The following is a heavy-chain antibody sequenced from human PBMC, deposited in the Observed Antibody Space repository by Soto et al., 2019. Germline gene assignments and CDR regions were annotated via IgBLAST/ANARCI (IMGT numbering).Heavy chain of an antibody. CDR3: AREAFVFWSGSQYGMDV. CDR2: ISSSSSYI. J-gene: IGHJ6*02. CDR1: GFTFSSYS. Sequence: GGSLRLSCAASGFTFSSYSMNWVRQAPGKGLEWVSSISSSSSYIYYADSVKGRFTISRANAKNSRYLQMNSLRADDAAVDYCAREAFVFWSGSQYGMDVWGQGTTVTVSS. D-gene: IGHD3-3*01. V-gene: IGHV3-21*01.